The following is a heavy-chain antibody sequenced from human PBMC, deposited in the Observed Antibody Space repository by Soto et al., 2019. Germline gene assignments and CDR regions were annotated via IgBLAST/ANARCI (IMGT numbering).Heavy chain of an antibody. CDR3: TTLSYDFWSGSGAFDI. J-gene: IGHJ3*02. V-gene: IGHV3-15*01. CDR1: GFTFSNAW. D-gene: IGHD3-3*01. CDR2: IKSKTDGGTT. Sequence: GGSLRLSCAASGFTFSNAWMRWVRQAPGKGLEWVGRIKSKTDGGTTDYAAPVKGRFTISRDDSKNTLYLQMNSLKTEDTAVYYCTTLSYDFWSGSGAFDIWGEVTIFTVSS.